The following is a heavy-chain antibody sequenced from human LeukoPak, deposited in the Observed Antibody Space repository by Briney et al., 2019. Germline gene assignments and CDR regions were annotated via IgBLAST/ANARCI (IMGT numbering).Heavy chain of an antibody. J-gene: IGHJ6*02. CDR2: ISSSGITI. CDR1: GFTVSSYE. CDR3: ARGDSIAVADYGMDV. Sequence: GGSLRLSCAASGFTVSSYEMNWVRQAPGKGMEWVSYISSSGITIYYADSVKGRFTISRANAKNSLYLQMNSLRAEDTAVYYCARGDSIAVADYGMDVWGQGTTVTVSS. D-gene: IGHD6-19*01. V-gene: IGHV3-48*03.